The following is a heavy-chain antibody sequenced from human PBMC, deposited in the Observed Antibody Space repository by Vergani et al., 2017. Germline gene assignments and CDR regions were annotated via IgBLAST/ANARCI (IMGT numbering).Heavy chain of an antibody. D-gene: IGHD2-2*01. Sequence: QVQLVQSGAEVKKPGSSVKVSCKASGGTFSSYVISWVRQAPGQGLEWMGGIIPIFGTANYAQKFQGRVTITADDSTSAVYMELSSLRAEDTAVYYCAKGPSDCNYTSCYSRWSYYYYMDVWGKXP. CDR3: AKGPSDCNYTSCYSRWSYYYYMDV. CDR2: IIPIFGTA. J-gene: IGHJ6*03. CDR1: GGTFSSYV. V-gene: IGHV1-69*01.